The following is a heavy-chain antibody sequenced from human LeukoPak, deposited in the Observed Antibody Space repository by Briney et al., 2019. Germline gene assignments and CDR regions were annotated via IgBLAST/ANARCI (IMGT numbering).Heavy chain of an antibody. CDR2: IYTSGST. D-gene: IGHD3-22*01. CDR1: GGSISSYY. J-gene: IGHJ4*02. V-gene: IGHV4-4*07. CDR3: ARDSYYYDGSGSYRFDY. Sequence: PSETLSLTCTVSGGSISSYYWSWIRQPAGKGLERIGRIYTSGSTNYNPSLKSRVTMSVDTSKNQFSLKLSSVTAADTAVYYCARDSYYYDGSGSYRFDYWGQGTLVTVSS.